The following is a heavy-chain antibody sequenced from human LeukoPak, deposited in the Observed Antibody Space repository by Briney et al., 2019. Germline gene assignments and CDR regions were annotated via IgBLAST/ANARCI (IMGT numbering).Heavy chain of an antibody. V-gene: IGHV3-11*01. Sequence: GGSVRLSCAASGFTFSDHYMSWIRQAPGKGLEWLSYISRSGDTTYYADSVKGRFTVSRDNAKNSLYLQMNSLTVDDTAVYYCARDAGSSWYFFDYWGQGILVTVSS. D-gene: IGHD6-13*01. CDR3: ARDAGSSWYFFDY. CDR1: GFTFSDHY. J-gene: IGHJ4*02. CDR2: ISRSGDTT.